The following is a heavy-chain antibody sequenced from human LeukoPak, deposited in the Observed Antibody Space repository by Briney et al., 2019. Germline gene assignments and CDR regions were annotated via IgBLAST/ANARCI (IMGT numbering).Heavy chain of an antibody. CDR1: GGSISSYY. CDR3: ARGIYCSSTSCVPNYYYYYMDV. CDR2: IYTSGST. Sequence: PSETLSLTCTVSGGSISSYYWSWIRQPAGKGLEWIGRIYTSGSTNYNPSLKSQVTMSVDTSKNQFSLKLSSVTAADTAVYYCARGIYCSSTSCVPNYYYYYMDVWGKGTTVTVSS. V-gene: IGHV4-4*07. J-gene: IGHJ6*03. D-gene: IGHD2-2*01.